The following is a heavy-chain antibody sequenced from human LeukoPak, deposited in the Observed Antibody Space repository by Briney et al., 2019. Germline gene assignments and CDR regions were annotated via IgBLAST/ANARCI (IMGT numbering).Heavy chain of an antibody. CDR3: TTTATKYYDFWSAYNDF. D-gene: IGHD3-3*01. Sequence: GGSLRLSCAASGFTFTNAWMNWVRQAPGKGLEWVGRIKSKTDGGTTDYAAPVKGRLTISRDDSKNTLYLQMNSLKTEDTAVYYCTTTATKYYDFWSAYNDFWGQGTLVTVSS. CDR1: GFTFTNAW. CDR2: IKSKTDGGTT. V-gene: IGHV3-15*07. J-gene: IGHJ4*02.